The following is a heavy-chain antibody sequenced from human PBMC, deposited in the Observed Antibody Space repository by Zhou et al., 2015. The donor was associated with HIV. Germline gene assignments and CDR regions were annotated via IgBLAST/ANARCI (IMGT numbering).Heavy chain of an antibody. D-gene: IGHD2-15*01. J-gene: IGHJ6*02. V-gene: IGHV1-69*06. CDR2: IIPIFGTA. CDR3: GVVVVVAASDYYGMDV. Sequence: QVQLVQSGAEVKKPGSSVKVSCKASGGTFSSYAISWVRQAPGQGLEWMGGIIPIFGTANYAQKFQGRVTITADKSTSTAYMELSSLRSEDTAVYYCGVVVVVAASDYYGMDVWGQGDHGHRLL. CDR1: GGTFSSYA.